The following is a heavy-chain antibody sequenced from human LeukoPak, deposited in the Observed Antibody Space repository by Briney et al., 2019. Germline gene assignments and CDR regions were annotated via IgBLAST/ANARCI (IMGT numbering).Heavy chain of an antibody. D-gene: IGHD6-19*01. Sequence: GASVKVSCKASGYTFTGYYMHWVRQAPGQGLEWMGWINPNRGGTSYAQKFQGRVTMTRDTSISTAYMELSNLRSDDTAVYYCARVGWLDRNDGFIIWGQGTMVTVSS. CDR1: GYTFTGYY. J-gene: IGHJ3*02. V-gene: IGHV1-2*02. CDR3: ARVGWLDRNDGFII. CDR2: INPNRGGT.